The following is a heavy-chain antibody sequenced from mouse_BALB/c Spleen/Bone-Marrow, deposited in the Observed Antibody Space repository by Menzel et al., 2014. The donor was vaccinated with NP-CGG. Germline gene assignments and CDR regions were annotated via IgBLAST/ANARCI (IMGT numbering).Heavy chain of an antibody. V-gene: IGHV2-9*02. J-gene: IGHJ4*01. CDR3: ARVPLFRYGSSYGMDY. Sequence: VKLMESGPGLVAPSQSLSITCTVSGFSLTSYGVHWVRQPPGKGLEWLGVIWAGGSTNYNSAFMSRLSISKDNSKSQVFLKMNSLQTDDTAMYYCARVPLFRYGSSYGMDYWGQGTSVTVSS. CDR2: IWAGGST. D-gene: IGHD1-1*01. CDR1: GFSLTSYG.